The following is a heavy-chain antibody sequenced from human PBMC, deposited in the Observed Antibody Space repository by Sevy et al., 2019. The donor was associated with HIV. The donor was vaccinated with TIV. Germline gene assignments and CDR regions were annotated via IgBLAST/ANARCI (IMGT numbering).Heavy chain of an antibody. V-gene: IGHV1-2*02. CDR3: ARGETATIPTFNF. J-gene: IGHJ4*02. Sequence: ASVKVSCKASGYTFIYFYIHWVRQAPGQGLEWMGWLNPNSGVTSYAQNFQGRVTMTRDTSITTAYMGLSSLRSDDRAIYYCARGETATIPTFNFWGQGTLVTVSS. CDR2: LNPNSGVT. CDR1: GYTFIYFY. D-gene: IGHD5-12*01.